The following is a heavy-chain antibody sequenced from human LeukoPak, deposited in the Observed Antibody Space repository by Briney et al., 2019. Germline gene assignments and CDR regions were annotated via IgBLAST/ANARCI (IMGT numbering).Heavy chain of an antibody. CDR2: INHSGST. CDR1: GGSFSGYY. CDR3: ARGPQPGWFDP. Sequence: SETLSLTCAVYGGSFSGYYWSWIRQPPGKGLEWIGEINHSGSTNYNPSLKSRVTISVDTSKNQFSLKLSSVTAADTAVYYCARGPQPGWFDPWGQGTLVTVSS. V-gene: IGHV4-34*01. J-gene: IGHJ5*02.